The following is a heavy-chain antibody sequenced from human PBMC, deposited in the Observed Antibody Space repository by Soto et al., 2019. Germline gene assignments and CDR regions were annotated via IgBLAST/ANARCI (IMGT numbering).Heavy chain of an antibody. CDR1: GFTFSSYA. CDR2: ISGNGGST. Sequence: GGSLRLSCAASGFTFSSYAMNWVRQAPGKGLEWVSVISGNGGSTYYADSVKGRFTISRDNSKNTLYLQMNSLRAEDTAVYYYASRSSGWYFDYWGQGTLVTVSS. CDR3: ASRSSGWYFDY. J-gene: IGHJ4*02. D-gene: IGHD6-19*01. V-gene: IGHV3-23*01.